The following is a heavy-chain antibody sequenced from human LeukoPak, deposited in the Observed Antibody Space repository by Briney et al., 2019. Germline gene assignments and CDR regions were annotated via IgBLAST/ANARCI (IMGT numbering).Heavy chain of an antibody. J-gene: IGHJ4*02. V-gene: IGHV3-21*01. D-gene: IGHD3-9*01. CDR1: GFAFSSYS. CDR3: ARGVRYFDPYYFDY. CDR2: ISSSSSYI. Sequence: PGGSLRLSCAASGFAFSSYSMNWVRQAPGKGLEWVSSISSSSSYIYYADSVQGRFTISRDNAKNSLYLQMNSLRDEDTAVYYCARGVRYFDPYYFDYWGQGTLVTVSS.